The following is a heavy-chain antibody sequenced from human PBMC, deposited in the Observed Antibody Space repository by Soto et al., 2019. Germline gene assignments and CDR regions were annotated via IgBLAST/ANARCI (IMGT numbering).Heavy chain of an antibody. Sequence: GGSLRLSCAGSGFTFSTYDMHWVRQATGKGLEWVSSIGTAGDTYYPVSVKGRFTISRENAKNSLYLQMNSLRAGDTAVYYCAGAYPSSQIDSWGQGTLVTVSS. J-gene: IGHJ4*02. CDR1: GFTFSTYD. D-gene: IGHD6-13*01. V-gene: IGHV3-13*01. CDR3: AGAYPSSQIDS. CDR2: IGTAGDT.